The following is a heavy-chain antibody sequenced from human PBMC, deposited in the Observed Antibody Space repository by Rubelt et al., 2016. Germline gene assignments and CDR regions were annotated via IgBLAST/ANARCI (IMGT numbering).Heavy chain of an antibody. J-gene: IGHJ4*02. CDR3: AREPGDDGDYSLDY. D-gene: IGHD4-17*01. V-gene: IGHV4-31*10. CDR2: IYYGGST. Sequence: QVQLQESGPGLVKPLQTLSLTCSVSGGSVSSGNSYWTWIRQRPGKGLEWIGSIYYGGSTYYNPCLEGRGTLSVDLSKNVIAPKLTPVTAADTAGDYCAREPGDDGDYSLDYWGQGTLVTVPS. CDR1: GGSVSSGNSY.